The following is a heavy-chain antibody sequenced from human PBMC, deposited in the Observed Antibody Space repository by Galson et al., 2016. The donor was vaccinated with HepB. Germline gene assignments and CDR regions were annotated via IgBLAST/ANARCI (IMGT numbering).Heavy chain of an antibody. J-gene: IGHJ6*04. CDR1: GFTFSIYD. Sequence: SLRLSCAASGFTFSIYDMHWIRQAPGSGLEWVSVIGTAGNTYYAASVKGRFTISREDAKNSLFLQMNSLTVGDTAVYYCARDGGYSGYDAYGLDGWGEGTTVTVSS. CDR3: ARDGGYSGYDAYGLDG. CDR2: IGTAGNT. D-gene: IGHD5-12*01. V-gene: IGHV3-13*01.